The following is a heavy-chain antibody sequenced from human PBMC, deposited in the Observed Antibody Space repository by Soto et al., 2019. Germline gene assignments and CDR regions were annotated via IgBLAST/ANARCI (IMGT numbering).Heavy chain of an antibody. CDR2: IGGSGGTT. CDR1: GITFSDYA. D-gene: IGHD5-12*01. J-gene: IGHJ4*02. Sequence: EVQLLESGGDLVRPGGSLRLSCAASGITFSDYAMSWIRQAPGQGLEWVSAIGGSGGTTYYADSVKGRFTISRDNSKNTLYLQMNSLRADDTAVYYCAKDTGYSGFDTFDLWGQGTLVTVSS. V-gene: IGHV3-23*01. CDR3: AKDTGYSGFDTFDL.